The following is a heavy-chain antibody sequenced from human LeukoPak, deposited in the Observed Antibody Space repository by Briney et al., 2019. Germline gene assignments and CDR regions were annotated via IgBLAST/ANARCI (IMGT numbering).Heavy chain of an antibody. J-gene: IGHJ6*03. CDR1: GGSISSSSYY. CDR3: ARVRCSGGSCPYYYYYYYMDV. V-gene: IGHV4-39*07. CDR2: IHYSGST. D-gene: IGHD2-15*01. Sequence: NPPETLSLTCTVSGGSISSSSYYWAWIRQPPGKGLEWIGSIHYSGSTYYNPSLQSRVTISIDTSKNQFSLKLRFVTAADTAVYYCARVRCSGGSCPYYYYYYYMDVWGKGTTVTVSS.